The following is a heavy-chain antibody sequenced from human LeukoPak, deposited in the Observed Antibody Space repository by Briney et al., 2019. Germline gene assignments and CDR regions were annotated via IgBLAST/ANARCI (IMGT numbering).Heavy chain of an antibody. CDR3: ARASIRQQLVGAFDV. J-gene: IGHJ3*01. D-gene: IGHD6-13*01. V-gene: IGHV3-53*04. CDR2: VSSGGTT. Sequence: GGSLRLSCAVSGFTVSDNYMSWVRQAPGKGLEWVSVVSSGGTTYHADSVKGRFNISRHNSNNTLFLQMNSLRAEDTAVYYCARASIRQQLVGAFDVWGQGTMVTVSS. CDR1: GFTVSDNY.